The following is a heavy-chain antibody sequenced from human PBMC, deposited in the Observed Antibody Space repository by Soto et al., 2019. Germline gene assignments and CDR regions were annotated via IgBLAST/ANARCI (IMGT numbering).Heavy chain of an antibody. Sequence: SVKVSCKASGGTFSSYAISWVRQAPGQGLEWMGGIIPIFGTANYAQKFQGRVTITADESTSTAYMELSSLRSEDTAVYYCARDRSVGEYFFDYWGQGTLVTVSS. J-gene: IGHJ4*02. CDR1: GGTFSSYA. D-gene: IGHD3-10*01. CDR3: ARDRSVGEYFFDY. CDR2: IIPIFGTA. V-gene: IGHV1-69*13.